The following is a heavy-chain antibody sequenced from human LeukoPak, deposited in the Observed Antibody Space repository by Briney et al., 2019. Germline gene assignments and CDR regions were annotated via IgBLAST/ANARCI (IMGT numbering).Heavy chain of an antibody. CDR2: IYYSGGT. Sequence: SETLSLTCTVSGGSISSYYWSWIRQPPGKGLEWIGYIYYSGGTNYNPSLKSRVTISVDTSKNQFSLKLSSVTAADTAVYYCARVSGSYFHYFDYWGQGTLVTVSS. D-gene: IGHD1-26*01. V-gene: IGHV4-59*01. CDR3: ARVSGSYFHYFDY. CDR1: GGSISSYY. J-gene: IGHJ4*02.